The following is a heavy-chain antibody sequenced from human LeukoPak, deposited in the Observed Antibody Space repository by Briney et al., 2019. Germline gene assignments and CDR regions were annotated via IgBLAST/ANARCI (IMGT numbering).Heavy chain of an antibody. J-gene: IGHJ4*02. V-gene: IGHV3-53*01. Sequence: GGSLRLSCAASGFTVSRSYISWVRQAPGKGLEWVSVIYTSGNTYYADSVKGRFTISRDNSKNTLYLQMNSLRAEDTAVYYSTRAPFYFDSSNYPYFDYWGQGTLVTVSS. D-gene: IGHD3-22*01. CDR1: GFTVSRSY. CDR3: TRAPFYFDSSNYPYFDY. CDR2: IYTSGNT.